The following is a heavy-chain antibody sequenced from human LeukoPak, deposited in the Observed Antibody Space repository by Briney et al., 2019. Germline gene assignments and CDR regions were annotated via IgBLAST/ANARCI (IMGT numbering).Heavy chain of an antibody. V-gene: IGHV3-23*01. CDR2: ISGSGGST. D-gene: IGHD3-10*01. J-gene: IGHJ5*02. CDR3: AKSTQLWFGHNWFAP. Sequence: PGGSLRLSCAASGFTFSIYAMSWVRQAPGKGLEWVSAISGSGGSTYYADSVKGRFTISRDNSKNTLYLQMNSLRAEDTAVYYCAKSTQLWFGHNWFAPWGEGTLVTVSS. CDR1: GFTFSIYA.